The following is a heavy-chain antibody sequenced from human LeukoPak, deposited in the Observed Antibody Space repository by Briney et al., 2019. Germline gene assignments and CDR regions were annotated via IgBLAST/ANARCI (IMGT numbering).Heavy chain of an antibody. CDR1: GGSISSGDYY. CDR2: IYYSGST. V-gene: IGHV4-30-4*01. J-gene: IGHJ4*02. D-gene: IGHD2-2*01. Sequence: SQTLSLTCTVSGGSISSGDYYWSWICQPPGKGLEWIGYIYYSGSTYYNPSLKSRVTISVDTSKNQFSLKLSSVTAADTAVYYCARVVVVPAVVDYWGQGTLVTVSS. CDR3: ARVVVVPAVVDY.